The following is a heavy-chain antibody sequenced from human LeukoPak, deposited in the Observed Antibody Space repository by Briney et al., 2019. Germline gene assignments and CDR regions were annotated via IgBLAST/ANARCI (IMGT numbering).Heavy chain of an antibody. Sequence: GGSLRLSCAASGFTFSSYGMHWVRQAPGKGLEWVAVISYDGSNKYYADSVKGRFTISRDNFKNTLYLQMNSLRAEDTAVYYCAKDRVAAAGYFDYWGQGTLVTVSS. CDR3: AKDRVAAAGYFDY. D-gene: IGHD6-13*01. V-gene: IGHV3-30*18. CDR2: ISYDGSNK. J-gene: IGHJ4*02. CDR1: GFTFSSYG.